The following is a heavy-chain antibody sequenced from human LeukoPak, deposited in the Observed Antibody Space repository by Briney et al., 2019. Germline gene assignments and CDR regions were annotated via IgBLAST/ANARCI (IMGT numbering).Heavy chain of an antibody. CDR2: ISGSGGST. D-gene: IGHD2-21*01. Sequence: PGGSLRLSCAASGFAFSTYAMSWVRQAPGKGLEWVSGISGSGGSTYYADSVKGRFTISKDNSKNKLYLQMNSLIAGDTAIYYCAKNRALHEIDYWGQGTLVTVSS. J-gene: IGHJ4*02. V-gene: IGHV3-23*01. CDR3: AKNRALHEIDY. CDR1: GFAFSTYA.